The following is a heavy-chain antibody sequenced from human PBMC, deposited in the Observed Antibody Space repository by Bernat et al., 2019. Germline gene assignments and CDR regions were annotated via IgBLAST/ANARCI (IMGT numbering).Heavy chain of an antibody. V-gene: IGHV1-58*02. D-gene: IGHD1-1*01. J-gene: IGHJ4*02. CDR3: AADQGTDWNGQGYFDY. Sequence: QMQLVQSGPEVKKPGTSVKVSCKASGFTFTSSAMQWVRQARGQRLEWIGWIVVGSGNKNYEQKFQERVTITRDMSTSTAYMELSSLRYEDTAVYYCAADQGTDWNGQGYFDYWGQGTLVTVSS. CDR1: GFTFTSSA. CDR2: IVVGSGNK.